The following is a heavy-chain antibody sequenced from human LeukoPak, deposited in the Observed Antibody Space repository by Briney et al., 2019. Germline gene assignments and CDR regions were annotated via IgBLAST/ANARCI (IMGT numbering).Heavy chain of an antibody. CDR2: INAGNGNT. CDR1: GYTFTSYA. Sequence: ASVSVSGKASGYTFTSYAMHWGRQAPGQRLEWMGWINAGNGNTKYSQKFQGRVTITRDTSASTAYMELSSLRSEDTAVYYCATMGIAGDFDYWGQGTLVTVSS. V-gene: IGHV1-3*01. CDR3: ATMGIAGDFDY. J-gene: IGHJ4*02. D-gene: IGHD6-13*01.